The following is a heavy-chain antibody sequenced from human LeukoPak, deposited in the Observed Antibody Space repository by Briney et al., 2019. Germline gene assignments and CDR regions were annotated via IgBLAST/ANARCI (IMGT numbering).Heavy chain of an antibody. CDR3: ARGWITGTVDY. Sequence: PRASVNDSRMSSVYTFTSYDINRVRQATGQGVEWMGWIKSNSGYAGYAQKFQGRVTITTNTSIITAYMELSSVRSEDTAVYYCARGWITGTVDYWGQGTLVTVSS. CDR1: VYTFTSYD. CDR2: IKSNSGYA. V-gene: IGHV1-8*03. D-gene: IGHD1-7*01. J-gene: IGHJ4*02.